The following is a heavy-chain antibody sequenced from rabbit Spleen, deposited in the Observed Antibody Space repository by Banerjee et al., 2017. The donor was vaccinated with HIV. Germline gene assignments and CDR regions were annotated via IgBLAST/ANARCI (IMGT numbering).Heavy chain of an antibody. Sequence: QEQLVESGGGLVKPEGSLKVSCTASGFSFSNKAVMCWVRQAPGKGLEWIACINAVTGKAVYASWAKGRFTISKTSSTTVTLQMTSLTAADTATYFCARGGWIAGDGFNLWGPGTLVTVS. J-gene: IGHJ4*01. CDR1: GFSFSNKAV. D-gene: IGHD2-1*01. V-gene: IGHV1S45*01. CDR3: ARGGWIAGDGFNL. CDR2: INAVTGKA.